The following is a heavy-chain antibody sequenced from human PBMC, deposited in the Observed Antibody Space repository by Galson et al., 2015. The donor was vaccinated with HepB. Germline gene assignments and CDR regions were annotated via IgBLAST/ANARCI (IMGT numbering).Heavy chain of an antibody. Sequence: SLSLSCAASGFTFSNVGMNWVRQAPGKGLEWVGRIRRKDDGGTIPYAAPVKGRFIISRDDSKNTLYLQMNSLETEDTAVYYCTTEQQWLVFWDYWGQGTLVTVSS. CDR1: GFTFSNVG. D-gene: IGHD6-19*01. CDR3: TTEQQWLVFWDY. V-gene: IGHV3-15*05. J-gene: IGHJ4*02. CDR2: IRRKDDGGTI.